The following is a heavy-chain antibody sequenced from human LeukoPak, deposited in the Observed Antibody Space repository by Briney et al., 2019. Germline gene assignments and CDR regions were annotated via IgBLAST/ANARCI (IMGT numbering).Heavy chain of an antibody. CDR1: GFTFERFS. D-gene: IGHD3-9*01. Sequence: GGSLRLSSLASGFTFERFSVNWVRQAPGKGLEWVSSISSSSRYIYYADSVKGRFTIPRDNAKNSLYLQMNSLRAEDTAVYYCARDISGVRYIFHYGVQGTLVTVSS. CDR2: ISSSSRYI. J-gene: IGHJ4*02. CDR3: ARDISGVRYIFHY. V-gene: IGHV3-21*01.